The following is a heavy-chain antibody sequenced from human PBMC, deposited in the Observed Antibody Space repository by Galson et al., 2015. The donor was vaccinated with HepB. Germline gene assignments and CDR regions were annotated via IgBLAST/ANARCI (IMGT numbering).Heavy chain of an antibody. CDR1: GDSVSSKSAI. CDR3: ARLDPGGDSWLLNYFDY. Sequence: CAISGDSVSSKSAIWNWIRQSPSRGLEWLGRTYYRSKWYFHYADSVRGRITINPDTSKNQFSLQLNSVTPEDTAMSYCARLDPGGDSWLLNYFDYWGQGTLVTVSP. V-gene: IGHV6-1*01. D-gene: IGHD6-13*01. J-gene: IGHJ4*02. CDR2: TYYRSKWYF.